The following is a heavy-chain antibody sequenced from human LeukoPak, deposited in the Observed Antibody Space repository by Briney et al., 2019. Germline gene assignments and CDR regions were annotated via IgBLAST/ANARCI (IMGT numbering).Heavy chain of an antibody. CDR3: ARDARGSSYMDV. V-gene: IGHV4-34*01. CDR2: INHSGST. D-gene: IGHD3-10*01. Sequence: SETLSLTCAVYGGSFSGYYWSWIRQPPGKGLEWIGEINHSGSTNYNPSLKSRVTISVDTSKNQFSLKLSSVTAADTAVYYCARDARGSSYMDVWGQGTTVTVSS. CDR1: GGSFSGYY. J-gene: IGHJ6*02.